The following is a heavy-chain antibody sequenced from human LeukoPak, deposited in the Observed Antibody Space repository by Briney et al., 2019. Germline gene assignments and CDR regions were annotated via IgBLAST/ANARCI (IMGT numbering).Heavy chain of an antibody. Sequence: GGSLRLSCAASGFTFSSYGMSWVRQAPGKGLDWVSAVSGSGGSTYYADSVKGRFTISRDNSKNTLYLQMNSLRAEDTAVYYCAKGQTSGWYVLYYYYGMDVWGQGTTVTVSS. CDR3: AKGQTSGWYVLYYYYGMDV. J-gene: IGHJ6*02. CDR2: VSGSGGST. D-gene: IGHD6-19*01. V-gene: IGHV3-23*01. CDR1: GFTFSSYG.